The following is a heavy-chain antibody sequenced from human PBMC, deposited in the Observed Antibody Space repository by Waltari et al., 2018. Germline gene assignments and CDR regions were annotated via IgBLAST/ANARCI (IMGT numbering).Heavy chain of an antibody. Sequence: EVQLVESGGGLVQPGGSLRLSCAASGFTFSSYSMNWVRQAPGKGLEWVSYISSSSSTRYYADSVKGRLTISRDNAKNSLYLQMNSLRAEDTAVYYCARGVFDWNDRPFFDYWGQGTLVTVSS. D-gene: IGHD1-1*01. CDR2: ISSSSSTR. CDR1: GFTFSSYS. J-gene: IGHJ4*02. V-gene: IGHV3-48*01. CDR3: ARGVFDWNDRPFFDY.